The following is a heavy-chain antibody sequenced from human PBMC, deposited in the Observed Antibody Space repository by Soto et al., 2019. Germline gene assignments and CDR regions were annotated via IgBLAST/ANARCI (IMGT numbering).Heavy chain of an antibody. Sequence: QLQLQESGSGLVKPSQTLSLTCAVSGGSISSGGYSWSWIRQPPGKGLEWIGYIYHSGSTYYIPSLKSPVTISVDRSKNQSSLTLSSVTAADTAVYYCARGQVVAAQHWGQGTMVTVSS. CDR3: ARGQVVAAQH. CDR2: IYHSGST. J-gene: IGHJ4*02. V-gene: IGHV4-30-2*01. CDR1: GGSISSGGYS. D-gene: IGHD2-15*01.